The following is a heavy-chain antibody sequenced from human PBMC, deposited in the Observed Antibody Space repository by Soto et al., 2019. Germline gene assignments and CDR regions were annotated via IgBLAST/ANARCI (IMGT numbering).Heavy chain of an antibody. V-gene: IGHV1-18*04. D-gene: IGHD3-22*01. Sequence: ASVKVSCKASGHTFTSYGISWVRQAPGQGLEWMGWISAYNGNTNYAQKLQGRVTMTTDTSTSTAYMELRSLRSDDTAVYYCARDRWDSSGYPRLPWGQGTLVTVSS. CDR1: GHTFTSYG. J-gene: IGHJ5*02. CDR2: ISAYNGNT. CDR3: ARDRWDSSGYPRLP.